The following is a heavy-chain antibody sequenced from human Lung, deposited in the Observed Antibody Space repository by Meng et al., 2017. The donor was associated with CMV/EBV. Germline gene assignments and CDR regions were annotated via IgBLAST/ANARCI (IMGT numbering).Heavy chain of an antibody. CDR2: IYTGGSA. CDR3: ATQAPPGITDKDYFYYGMDV. CDR1: GFIVSSKY. Sequence: GESXKISCAVSGFIVSSKYMTWVRQTPGKGLEWVSIIYTGGSASYADSVKGRFTISRDNSKNTPYLQMNSLRAEDTAVYYCATQAPPGITDKDYFYYGMDVWXQGTTVTVSS. J-gene: IGHJ6*02. V-gene: IGHV3-53*01. D-gene: IGHD1-14*01.